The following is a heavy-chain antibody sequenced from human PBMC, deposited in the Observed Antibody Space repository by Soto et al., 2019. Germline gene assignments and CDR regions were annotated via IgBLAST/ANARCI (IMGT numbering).Heavy chain of an antibody. V-gene: IGHV3-30*18. CDR3: AKLEIVVGVNADAFDI. Sequence: PGGSLRLSCAASGFTFSSYGMHWVRQAPGKGLEWVAVISYDGSNKYYADSVKGRFTISRDNSKNTLYLQMNSLRAEDTAVYYCAKLEIVVGVNADAFDIWGQGTMVTVSS. D-gene: IGHD2-2*03. J-gene: IGHJ3*02. CDR2: ISYDGSNK. CDR1: GFTFSSYG.